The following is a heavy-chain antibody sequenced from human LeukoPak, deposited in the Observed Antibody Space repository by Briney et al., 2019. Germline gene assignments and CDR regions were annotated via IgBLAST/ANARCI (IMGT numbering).Heavy chain of an antibody. CDR1: GFTFSSYE. D-gene: IGHD6-19*01. CDR3: AKGLSSGWYDGSFDY. V-gene: IGHV3-48*03. Sequence: GGSLRLSCAASGFTFSSYEMNWVRQAPGKGLEWVSYISSSGSTIYYADSVKGRFTISRDNAKNSLYLQMNSLRAEDMALYYCAKGLSSGWYDGSFDYWGQGTLVTVSS. CDR2: ISSSGSTI. J-gene: IGHJ4*02.